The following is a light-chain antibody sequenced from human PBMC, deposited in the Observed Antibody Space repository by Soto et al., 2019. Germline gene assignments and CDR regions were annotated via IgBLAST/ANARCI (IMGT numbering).Light chain of an antibody. CDR2: EVT. J-gene: IGLJ1*01. CDR1: SSDVGGYNY. CDR3: SSYTTSTTPYV. Sequence: QSVLTQPASVSGSPGQSITISCTGASSDVGGYNYVSWYQQHPGKAPKLLIYEVTNRPSGVSNRFSGSKSGNTASLTISGLRAEGEADYYCSSYTTSTTPYVFGTGTKVTVL. V-gene: IGLV2-14*01.